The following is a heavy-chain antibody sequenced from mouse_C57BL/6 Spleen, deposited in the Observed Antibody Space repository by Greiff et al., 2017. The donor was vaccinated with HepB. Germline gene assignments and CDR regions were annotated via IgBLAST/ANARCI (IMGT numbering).Heavy chain of an antibody. J-gene: IGHJ2*01. CDR2: INPSSGYT. V-gene: IGHV1-4*01. Sequence: QVQLQQSGAELARPGASVMMSCKASGYTFTSYTMHWVKQRPGQGLEWIGYINPSSGYTKYNQKFKDKATLTADKSSSTAYMQLSSLTSEDSAVYYCARSYYGSSYDYWGQGTTLTVSS. CDR1: GYTFTSYT. CDR3: ARSYYGSSYDY. D-gene: IGHD1-1*01.